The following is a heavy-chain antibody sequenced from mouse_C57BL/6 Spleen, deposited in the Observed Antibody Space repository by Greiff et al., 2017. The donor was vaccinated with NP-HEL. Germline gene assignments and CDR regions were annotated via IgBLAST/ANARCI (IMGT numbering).Heavy chain of an antibody. Sequence: QVQLQQPGAELVKPGASVKLSCKASGYTFTSYWMHWVKQRPGQGLEWIGMIHPNSGSTNYNEKFKSKATLTVDKSSSTAYMQLSSLTSEDSAVYYCARWDYSNYWFAYWGQGTLVTVSA. V-gene: IGHV1-64*01. CDR2: IHPNSGST. CDR1: GYTFTSYW. J-gene: IGHJ3*01. CDR3: ARWDYSNYWFAY. D-gene: IGHD2-5*01.